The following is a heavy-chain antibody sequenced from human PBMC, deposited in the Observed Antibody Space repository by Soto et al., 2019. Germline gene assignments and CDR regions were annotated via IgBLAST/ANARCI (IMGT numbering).Heavy chain of an antibody. D-gene: IGHD3-22*01. Sequence: ASVKVSCKASGYTFTSYGFTWVRQAPGQGLEWMGWISAYNDNTKYTQKLQGRVTMTTDTSTSTAYMELRTLRSDDTAVYYCARDIPFGYYDCSDYPNRDYYYGMDVWGQATTVTVS. CDR2: ISAYNDNT. CDR3: ARDIPFGYYDCSDYPNRDYYYGMDV. V-gene: IGHV1-18*01. CDR1: GYTFTSYG. J-gene: IGHJ6*02.